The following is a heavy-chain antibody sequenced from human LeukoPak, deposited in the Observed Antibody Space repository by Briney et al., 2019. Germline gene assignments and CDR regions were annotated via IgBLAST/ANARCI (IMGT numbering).Heavy chain of an antibody. Sequence: GGSLRLSCAASGFTFSSYAMPWVRQAPGKGLEWVAVISYDGSNKYYADSVKGRFTISRDNSKNTLYLQMNSLRAEDTAVYYCARGSGYSYYYDSSGYGFDYWGQGTLVTVSS. J-gene: IGHJ4*02. CDR3: ARGSGYSYYYDSSGYGFDY. CDR1: GFTFSSYA. V-gene: IGHV3-30-3*01. D-gene: IGHD3-22*01. CDR2: ISYDGSNK.